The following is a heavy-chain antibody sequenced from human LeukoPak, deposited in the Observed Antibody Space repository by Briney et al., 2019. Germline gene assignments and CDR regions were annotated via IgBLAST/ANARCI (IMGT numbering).Heavy chain of an antibody. V-gene: IGHV1-8*03. Sequence: ASVKVSCEASGYTFTSYDINWVRQATGQGLEWMGWMNPNSGNTGYAQKFQGRVTITRNTSISTAYMELSSLRSEDTAVYYCARVRYYYDSSLDYWGQGTLVTVSS. D-gene: IGHD3-22*01. CDR3: ARVRYYYDSSLDY. CDR2: MNPNSGNT. J-gene: IGHJ4*02. CDR1: GYTFTSYD.